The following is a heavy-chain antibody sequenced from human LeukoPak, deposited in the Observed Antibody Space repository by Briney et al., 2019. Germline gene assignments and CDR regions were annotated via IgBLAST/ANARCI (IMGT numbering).Heavy chain of an antibody. CDR3: ATSRITMIGDYMDF. CDR1: GFTFRNYP. CDR2: ISYDGNTK. V-gene: IGHV3-30*04. Sequence: PGRSLRLSCLGSGFTFRNYPMYWVCQAPGKGLEWMAVISYDGNTKYYADSVKGRFTLSRDNSKNTVYLQVDSLRSEDTAVYFCATSRITMIGDYMDFWGRGTAVTVSS. J-gene: IGHJ6*03. D-gene: IGHD3-22*01.